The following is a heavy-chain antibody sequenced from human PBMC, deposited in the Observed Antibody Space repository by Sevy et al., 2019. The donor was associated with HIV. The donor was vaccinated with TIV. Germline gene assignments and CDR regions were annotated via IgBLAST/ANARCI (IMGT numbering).Heavy chain of an antibody. V-gene: IGHV1-69*13. D-gene: IGHD1-1*01. CDR3: ATSGTTGTTSHFGY. Sequence: ASVKVSCKASGGTFSDFSFHWVRQAPGQGLEWMGGIIPIFGTPNYAQQFLGRVTIIADESTSTVYMELNRLTSDYTAVYYCATSGTTGTTSHFGYWGQGTLVTVSS. CDR2: IIPIFGTP. CDR1: GGTFSDFS. J-gene: IGHJ4*02.